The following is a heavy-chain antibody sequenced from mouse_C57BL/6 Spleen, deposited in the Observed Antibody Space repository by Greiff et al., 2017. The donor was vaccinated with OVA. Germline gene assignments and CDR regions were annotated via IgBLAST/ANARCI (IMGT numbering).Heavy chain of an antibody. V-gene: IGHV2-2*01. J-gene: IGHJ4*01. D-gene: IGHD2-4*01. CDR3: ATSYDYDVDYYAMDY. Sequence: VKLVESGPGLVQPSQSLSITCTVSGFSLTSYGVHWVRQSPGKGLEWLGVIWSGGSTDYTAAFISRLSISKDNSKSQVFFKMNSMQADDTAIYYCATSYDYDVDYYAMDYWGQGTSVTVSA. CDR1: GFSLTSYG. CDR2: IWSGGST.